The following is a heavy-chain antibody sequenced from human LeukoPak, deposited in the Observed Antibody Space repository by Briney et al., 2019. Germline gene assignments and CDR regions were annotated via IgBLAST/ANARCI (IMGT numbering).Heavy chain of an antibody. CDR1: GYTFTGYY. V-gene: IGHV1-2*02. J-gene: IGHJ3*02. CDR3: ARARGVVVTAGDAFDI. D-gene: IGHD2-21*02. Sequence: ASVKVSCKASGYTFTGYYMHWVRQAPGQGLEWTGWINPNSGGTNYAQKFQGRVTMTRDTSISTAYMELSRLRSDDTAVYYCARARGVVVTAGDAFDIWGQGTMVTVSS. CDR2: INPNSGGT.